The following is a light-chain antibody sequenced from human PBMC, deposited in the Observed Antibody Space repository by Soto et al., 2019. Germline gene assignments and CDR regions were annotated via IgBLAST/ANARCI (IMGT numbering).Light chain of an antibody. V-gene: IGLV2-14*01. CDR1: SSDVGGYNY. CDR2: DVS. J-gene: IGLJ1*01. Sequence: QSVLTQPASVSGSPGQSITISCTGTSSDVGGYNYVPWYQQHPGKAPKLMIYDVSNRPSGVSNRFSGSKSGNTASLTISGLQAEDEADYYCSSYTSSTLYVFGTGTKVTVL. CDR3: SSYTSSTLYV.